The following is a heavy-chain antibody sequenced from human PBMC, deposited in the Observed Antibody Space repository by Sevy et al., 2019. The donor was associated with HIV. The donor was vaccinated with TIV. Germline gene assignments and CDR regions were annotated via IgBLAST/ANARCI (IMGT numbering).Heavy chain of an antibody. Sequence: GGSLRLSCAASGFTFSDYYMNWIRQAPGKGLELVAYIGSRGTTIYYADSVRGRFTISRDNAKNSLYLQINSLRDEDTTVYYCARGRDDLGAFDVWGLGTMVTVS. D-gene: IGHD1-1*01. V-gene: IGHV3-11*01. CDR3: ARGRDDLGAFDV. CDR1: GFTFSDYY. J-gene: IGHJ3*01. CDR2: IGSRGTTI.